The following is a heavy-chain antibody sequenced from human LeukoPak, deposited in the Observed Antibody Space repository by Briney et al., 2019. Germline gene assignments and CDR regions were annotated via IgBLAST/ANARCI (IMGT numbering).Heavy chain of an antibody. V-gene: IGHV3-9*01. CDR1: GFTFDDYA. Sequence: GGSLGLSCAASGFTFDDYAMHWVRQAPGKGLEWVSGISWNSGSIGYADSVKGRFTISRDNAKNSLYLQMNSLRAEDTALYYCAKDIQYSSTRTLDSWGQGTLVTVPS. D-gene: IGHD6-13*01. CDR3: AKDIQYSSTRTLDS. CDR2: ISWNSGSI. J-gene: IGHJ4*02.